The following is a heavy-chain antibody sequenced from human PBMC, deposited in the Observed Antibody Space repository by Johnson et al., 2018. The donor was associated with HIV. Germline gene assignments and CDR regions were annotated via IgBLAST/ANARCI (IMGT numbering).Heavy chain of an antibody. CDR2: IPFHGNQQ. CDR3: AKELAADGVDAFDI. Sequence: SSYGMYWARQAPDKGLEWVAYIPFHGNQQYYGESVKGRFTISRDNSKNTLYLQMNSLRVEDTAVYYCAKELAADGVDAFDIWPRDNGHRL. J-gene: IGHJ3*02. CDR1: SSYG. D-gene: IGHD6-13*01. V-gene: IGHV3-30*02.